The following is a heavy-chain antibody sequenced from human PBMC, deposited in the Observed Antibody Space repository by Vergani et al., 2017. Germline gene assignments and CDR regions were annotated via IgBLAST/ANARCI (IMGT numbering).Heavy chain of an antibody. Sequence: QVQLVESGGGVVQPGRSLRLSCAASGFTFSSYGMHWVRQAPGKGLEWVAVIWYDGSNKYYADSVKGRFTISRDNSKNTLYLQMNSLRAEDTAVYYCARDGYDFWSGYYDAYYYCYMDVWGKXP. J-gene: IGHJ6*03. CDR2: IWYDGSNK. D-gene: IGHD3-3*01. CDR3: ARDGYDFWSGYYDAYYYCYMDV. CDR1: GFTFSSYG. V-gene: IGHV3-33*01.